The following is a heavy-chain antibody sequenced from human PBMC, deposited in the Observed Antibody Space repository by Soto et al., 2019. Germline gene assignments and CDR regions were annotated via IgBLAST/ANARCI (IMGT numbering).Heavy chain of an antibody. V-gene: IGHV3-9*01. CDR2: ISWNSGTK. D-gene: IGHD2-15*01. Sequence: PGGSLRLSCAASGFTLDDYAMHWVRQAPGKGLEWVSGISWNSGTKGYADSVKGRFTISRDNAKNSLYLQMSGRRAEDTAFYYCVKDVIGYCSAGNCFPDSYFDYWGQGALVTVSS. J-gene: IGHJ4*02. CDR1: GFTLDDYA. CDR3: VKDVIGYCSAGNCFPDSYFDY.